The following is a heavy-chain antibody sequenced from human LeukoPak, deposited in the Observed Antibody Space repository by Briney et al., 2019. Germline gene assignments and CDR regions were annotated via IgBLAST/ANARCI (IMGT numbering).Heavy chain of an antibody. V-gene: IGHV4-59*01. Sequence: PSETLSLTCTVSGGSISSYYWSWIRQPPGKGLEWIGYIYYSGSTNYNPSLKSRVTISVDTSKNQFSLKLSSVTAADTAVYYCARFRYSSSFIDYWGQETLVTVSS. CDR2: IYYSGST. D-gene: IGHD6-13*01. J-gene: IGHJ4*02. CDR3: ARFRYSSSFIDY. CDR1: GGSISSYY.